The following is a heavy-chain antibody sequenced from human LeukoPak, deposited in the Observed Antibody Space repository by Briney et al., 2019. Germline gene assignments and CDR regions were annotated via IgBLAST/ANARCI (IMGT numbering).Heavy chain of an antibody. CDR2: ISAYNDNT. CDR1: GFTFTIYG. D-gene: IGHD3-22*01. V-gene: IGHV1-18*01. Sequence: ASVKVSCKASGFTFTIYGITWLRQAPGQGLEWMGWISAYNDNTNYAQKFQGRVTMTTDTSTSTAYMELRSLRSEDTAVYYCARDGSSGPQRAAVAFDIWGQGTMVTVSS. CDR3: ARDGSSGPQRAAVAFDI. J-gene: IGHJ3*02.